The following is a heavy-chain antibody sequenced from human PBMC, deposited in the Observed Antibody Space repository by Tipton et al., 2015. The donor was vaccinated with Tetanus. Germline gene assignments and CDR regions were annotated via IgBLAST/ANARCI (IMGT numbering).Heavy chain of an antibody. CDR2: ISGSGNTV. D-gene: IGHD3-10*01. Sequence: SLRLSCAASGFSFSNSYMSWIRQPPGKGLEWVSYISGSGNTVYVAESVKGRLTPSRDNDKTTLYLQMNSLRAEDTAVYYRGTLVRGVLLTRVIEHWDQGTLVTVSS. CDR3: GTLVRGVLLTRVIEH. J-gene: IGHJ4*02. CDR1: GFSFSNSY. V-gene: IGHV3-11*01.